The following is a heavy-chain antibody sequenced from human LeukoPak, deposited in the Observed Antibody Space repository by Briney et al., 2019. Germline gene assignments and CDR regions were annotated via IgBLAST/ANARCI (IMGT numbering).Heavy chain of an antibody. CDR1: GFTFRSSE. CDR2: ISDGGKTK. J-gene: IGHJ6*03. CDR3: ARERATLDYYYYMDV. V-gene: IGHV3-48*03. D-gene: IGHD5-12*01. Sequence: GGSLRLSCAASGFTFRSSEMNWVRQAPGKGLEWVSYISDGGKTKYYADSVKGRFTISRGNAKNSLYLQMNSLRAEDTALYYCARERATLDYYYYMDVWGKGTTVTVSS.